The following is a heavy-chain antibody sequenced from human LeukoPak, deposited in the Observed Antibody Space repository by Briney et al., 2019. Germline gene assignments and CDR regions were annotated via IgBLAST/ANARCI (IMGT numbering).Heavy chain of an antibody. V-gene: IGHV3-30-3*01. CDR1: GFTFSSYA. Sequence: GGSLRLSCAASGFTFSSYAMHWVRQAPGEGLEWVAVISYDGSNKYYADSVKGRFTISRDNSKNTLYLQMNSLRAEDTAVYYCARDHSTVVTPESDYWGQGTLVTVSS. CDR2: ISYDGSNK. J-gene: IGHJ4*02. CDR3: ARDHSTVVTPESDY. D-gene: IGHD4-23*01.